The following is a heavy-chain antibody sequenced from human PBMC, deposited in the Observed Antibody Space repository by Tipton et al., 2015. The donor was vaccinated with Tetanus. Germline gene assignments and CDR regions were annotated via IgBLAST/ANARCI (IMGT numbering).Heavy chain of an antibody. J-gene: IGHJ5*02. Sequence: SLRLSCAASGFIFSSYGIHWVRQAPGKGLEWLAVSWYDGTDKYYADSVKGRFTISRDNSKNTLYLQMNSLRAGDTALYYCAREAGCSGGSCFPWDLGPWGQGTQVTVSS. CDR3: AREAGCSGGSCFPWDLGP. V-gene: IGHV3-33*01. D-gene: IGHD2-15*01. CDR1: GFIFSSYG. CDR2: SWYDGTDK.